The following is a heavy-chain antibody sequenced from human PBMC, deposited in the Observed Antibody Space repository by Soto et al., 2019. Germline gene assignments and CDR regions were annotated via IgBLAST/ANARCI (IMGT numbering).Heavy chain of an antibody. D-gene: IGHD3-22*01. CDR3: ARSYDSSGYYPEAWGYGMDV. Sequence: QVQLVQSGAEVKKPGSSVKVSCKASGGTFSSYAISWVRQAPGQGLEWMGGIIPIFGTANYAQKFQGRVTITADESTSTAYMKLSSLRSEDTAVYYCARSYDSSGYYPEAWGYGMDVWGQGTTVTVSS. CDR2: IIPIFGTA. V-gene: IGHV1-69*01. J-gene: IGHJ6*02. CDR1: GGTFSSYA.